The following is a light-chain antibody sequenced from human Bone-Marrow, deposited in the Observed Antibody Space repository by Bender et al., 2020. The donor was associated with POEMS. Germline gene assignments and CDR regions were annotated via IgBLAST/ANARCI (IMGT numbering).Light chain of an antibody. J-gene: IGLJ1*01. V-gene: IGLV3-25*03. CDR1: ALPRKY. Sequence: SYELTQPPSVSVSPGQTARITCSGDALPRKYAYWYKQNPGQAPVLVIYKDNERPSEIPDRFSGSSSGTTVTLTISGLRAEDEAEYFCASDTATNSFVFGTGTKVTVL. CDR2: KDN. CDR3: ASDTATNSFV.